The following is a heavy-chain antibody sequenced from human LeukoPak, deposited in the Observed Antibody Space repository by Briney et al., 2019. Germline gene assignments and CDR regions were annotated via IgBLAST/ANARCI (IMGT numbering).Heavy chain of an antibody. CDR1: GFTFGKYA. V-gene: IGHV3-48*01. Sequence: PGGSLRLSCAASGFTFGKYAMSWVRQAPGKGLEWVSYISSSSSTIYYADSVKGRFTISRDNAKNSLYLQMNSLRAEDTAVYYCARARAADYWGQGTLVTVSS. J-gene: IGHJ4*02. CDR3: ARARAADY. D-gene: IGHD6-25*01. CDR2: ISSSSSTI.